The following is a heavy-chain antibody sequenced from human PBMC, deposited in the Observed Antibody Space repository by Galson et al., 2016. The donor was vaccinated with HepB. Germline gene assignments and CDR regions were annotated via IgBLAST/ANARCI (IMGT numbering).Heavy chain of an antibody. CDR3: TRGNLGAYATMAFDY. J-gene: IGHJ4*02. V-gene: IGHV4-4*02. CDR2: IYETGTA. CDR1: GGSISSNYW. Sequence: LSLTCDVSGGSISSNYWWGWVRQSPEKGFEWIGEIYETGTANYNPPFTRRATISVDKSKSQISLRLDSVTAADTAVYYCTRGNLGAYATMAFDYWGQGSLVTVSS. D-gene: IGHD1-26*01.